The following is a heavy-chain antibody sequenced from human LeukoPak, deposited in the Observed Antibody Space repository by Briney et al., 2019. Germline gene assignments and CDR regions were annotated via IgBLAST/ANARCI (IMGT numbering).Heavy chain of an antibody. D-gene: IGHD3-22*01. Sequence: GGSLRLSCAASGFTFSSYWMSWVRQAPGKGLEWVANIKQDGSEKYYVDSVKDRFTISRDNAKNSLYLQMNSLRAEDTAVYYCARVPGFITMIVGFDYWGQGTLVTVSS. CDR3: ARVPGFITMIVGFDY. CDR1: GFTFSSYW. CDR2: IKQDGSEK. V-gene: IGHV3-7*01. J-gene: IGHJ4*02.